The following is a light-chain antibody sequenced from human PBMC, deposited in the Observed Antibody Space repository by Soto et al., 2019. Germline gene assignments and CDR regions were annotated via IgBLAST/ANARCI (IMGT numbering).Light chain of an antibody. CDR3: SSYADSISVL. J-gene: IGLJ3*02. V-gene: IGLV2-8*01. CDR2: EVT. CDR1: SSDVGAYNY. Sequence: QSALTPPPSASGSPGQSVTISCTGTSSDVGAYNYVSWYQQHPGKAPKLMIYEVTKRPSGVPDRFSGSKSGNTASLTVSGLQAEDEADYYCSSYADSISVLFGGGTKLTVL.